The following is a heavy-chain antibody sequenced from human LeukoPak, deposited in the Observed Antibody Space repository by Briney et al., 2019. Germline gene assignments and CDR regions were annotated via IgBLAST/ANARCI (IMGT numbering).Heavy chain of an antibody. V-gene: IGHV1-69*05. CDR2: IIPIFGTA. CDR1: GGTFSSYA. D-gene: IGHD3-10*01. CDR3: ARVKPYYYGSGSPLDP. J-gene: IGHJ5*02. Sequence: GSSVKVSCKASGGTFSSYAISWVRQAPGQGLEWMGGIIPIFGTANYAQKFQGRVTITTDESTSTAYMELSSLRSEDTAVYYCARVKPYYYGSGSPLDPWGQGTLVTVSS.